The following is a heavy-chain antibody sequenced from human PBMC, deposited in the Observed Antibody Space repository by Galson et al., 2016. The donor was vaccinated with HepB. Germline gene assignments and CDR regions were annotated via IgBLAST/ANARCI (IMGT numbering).Heavy chain of an antibody. Sequence: SETLSLTCTVSGGSMSNYYWSWIRQPPGKGLEWIAYIYYSGDANYNPSLRSRVTISVDTSKNQFSLRLTSVTAADTAVYFCARLRRVGAAGSYSYHSMDVWGQGTTVTVS. V-gene: IGHV4-59*01. CDR2: IYYSGDA. CDR1: GGSMSNYY. J-gene: IGHJ6*02. D-gene: IGHD6-13*01. CDR3: ARLRRVGAAGSYSYHSMDV.